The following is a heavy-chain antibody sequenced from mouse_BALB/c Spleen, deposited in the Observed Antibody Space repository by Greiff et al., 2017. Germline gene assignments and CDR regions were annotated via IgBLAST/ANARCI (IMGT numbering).Heavy chain of an antibody. Sequence: VKLEESGPGLVQPSQSLSITCTVSGFSLTSYGVHWVRQSPGKGLEWLGVIWSGGSTDYNAAFISRMSLSKDNSKSQVFFKMNSLQANDTAIYYCARCRYDEADYWGQGTSVTVSS. CDR3: ARCRYDEADY. CDR2: IWSGGST. CDR1: GFSLTSYG. D-gene: IGHD2-14*01. V-gene: IGHV2-2*02. J-gene: IGHJ4*01.